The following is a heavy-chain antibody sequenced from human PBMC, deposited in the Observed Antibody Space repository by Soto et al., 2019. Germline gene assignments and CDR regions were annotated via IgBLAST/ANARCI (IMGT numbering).Heavy chain of an antibody. CDR3: ATSQKGYNWNYFDH. CDR1: GASISGSYYY. D-gene: IGHD1-20*01. Sequence: SETLSLTCAVSGASISGSYYYWAWLRQSPGKGPEWIGSVFYTGFTSYNPSLESRVSVSVDTSKSQFSLKLSAVTAADTAVYYCATSQKGYNWNYFDHWGQGALVTVYS. J-gene: IGHJ4*02. V-gene: IGHV4-39*01. CDR2: VFYTGFT.